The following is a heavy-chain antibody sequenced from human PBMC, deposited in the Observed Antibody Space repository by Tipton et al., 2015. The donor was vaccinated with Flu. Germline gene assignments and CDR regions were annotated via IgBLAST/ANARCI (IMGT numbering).Heavy chain of an antibody. D-gene: IGHD3-22*01. CDR3: ARAGWLLPFDY. CDR2: IYTSGST. J-gene: IGHJ4*02. CDR1: GGSISSGSYY. V-gene: IGHV4-61*02. Sequence: TLSLTCTVSGGSISSGSYYWSWIRQPAGKGLEWIGRIYTSGSTNYNPSLKSRVTIPVDTSKNQFSLKLSSVTAADTAVYYCARAGWLLPFDYWGQGTLVTVSS.